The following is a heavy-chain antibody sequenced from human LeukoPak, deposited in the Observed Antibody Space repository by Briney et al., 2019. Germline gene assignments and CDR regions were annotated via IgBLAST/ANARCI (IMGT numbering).Heavy chain of an antibody. D-gene: IGHD6-19*01. CDR2: ITATGDTA. Sequence: GGSLRLSCVASGFTFTKCAMSWIRQAPGKGLEWVAIITATGDTAYYADSVKGRFTISRDNSRNTVYMQMDSLRAEDTAVYYRAGDRNSDWYSPLDYWGQGSQVTVSP. J-gene: IGHJ4*02. CDR1: GFTFTKCA. CDR3: AGDRNSDWYSPLDY. V-gene: IGHV3-23*01.